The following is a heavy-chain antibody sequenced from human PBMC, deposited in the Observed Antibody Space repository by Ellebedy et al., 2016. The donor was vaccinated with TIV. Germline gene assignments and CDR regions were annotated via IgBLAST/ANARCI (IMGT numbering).Heavy chain of an antibody. Sequence: SQTLSLTCAISVDSVSSNAVAWHWIRQSPSRGLEWLGRTYYRSKWYNEYAVSVKSRITINPDTSKNQFSPQLNSLTPEDQALYYCVRGSRGAFDIWGQGTMVTVSS. CDR1: VDSVSSNAVA. V-gene: IGHV6-1*01. CDR3: VRGSRGAFDI. CDR2: TYYRSKWYN. J-gene: IGHJ3*02.